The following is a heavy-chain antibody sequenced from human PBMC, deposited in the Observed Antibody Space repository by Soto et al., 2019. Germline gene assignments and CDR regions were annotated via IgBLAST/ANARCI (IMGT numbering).Heavy chain of an antibody. D-gene: IGHD1-7*01. Sequence: GGSLRLSCVASGFPLSTYGMTWVRQAPGKGLEWVSAITGTGGNKYYADSVKGRFTISRDNSKNTLYLQMNSLRAEDTAVYYCAKLTGTGPNIDYWGQGTLVTVSS. CDR1: GFPLSTYG. CDR2: ITGTGGNK. CDR3: AKLTGTGPNIDY. V-gene: IGHV3-23*01. J-gene: IGHJ4*02.